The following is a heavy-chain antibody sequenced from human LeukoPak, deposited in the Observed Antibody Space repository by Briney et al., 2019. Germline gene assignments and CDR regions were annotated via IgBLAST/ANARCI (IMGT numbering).Heavy chain of an antibody. CDR2: ISYDGSNK. Sequence: GGSLRLSCAASGFTFSSYGMHWVRQAPGKGLEWVAVISYDGSNKYYADSVKGRFTISRDNSKNTLYLQMNSLRAEDTAVYYCARDGIDCSGGSCYSVYFDYWGQGTLVTVSS. V-gene: IGHV3-30*03. CDR3: ARDGIDCSGGSCYSVYFDY. J-gene: IGHJ4*02. D-gene: IGHD2-15*01. CDR1: GFTFSSYG.